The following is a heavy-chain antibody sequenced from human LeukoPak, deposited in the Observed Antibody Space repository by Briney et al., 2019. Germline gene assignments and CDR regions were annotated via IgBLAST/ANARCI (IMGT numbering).Heavy chain of an antibody. Sequence: PSQTLSLTCTVSGNSISSGGNYWSWIRQPAGKGLEWIGRIYTSGSTNYNPSLKSRVTISGDTSKNQFSLRLSSVTAADTAVYYCARASYSYDINGWVPFDYWGQGTLVTVSS. CDR2: IYTSGST. CDR3: ARASYSYDINGWVPFDY. D-gene: IGHD3-22*01. V-gene: IGHV4-61*02. CDR1: GNSISSGGNY. J-gene: IGHJ4*02.